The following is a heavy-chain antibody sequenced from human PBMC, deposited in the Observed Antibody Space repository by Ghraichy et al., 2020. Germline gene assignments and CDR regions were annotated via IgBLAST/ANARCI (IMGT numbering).Heavy chain of an antibody. V-gene: IGHV4-39*02. Sequence: SETLSLTCTVSGDSITSNSYYWAWVRQPPGKGLEWIASTFYGGPTSCRSPLKSRVIMSVDAAKNHFSLKLDSVTATDTAVYYCVCHGIKIPPWGQGTLVTVAS. J-gene: IGHJ5*02. CDR3: VCHGIKIPP. D-gene: IGHD1-14*01. CDR1: GDSITSNSYY. CDR2: TFYGGPT.